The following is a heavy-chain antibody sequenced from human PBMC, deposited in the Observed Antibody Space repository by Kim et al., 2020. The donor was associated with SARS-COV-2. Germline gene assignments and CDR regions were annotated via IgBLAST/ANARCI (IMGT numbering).Heavy chain of an antibody. Sequence: ASVKVSCKVSGYTLTELSRHWVRQAPGKGLEWMGGFDPEDGETIYAQKFQGRVTMTEDTSTDTAYMELSSLRSEDTAVYYCATHPPYCSSTSCYYYGMDVWGQGTTLTVSS. CDR3: ATHPPYCSSTSCYYYGMDV. CDR1: GYTLTELS. V-gene: IGHV1-24*01. J-gene: IGHJ6*02. CDR2: FDPEDGET. D-gene: IGHD2-2*01.